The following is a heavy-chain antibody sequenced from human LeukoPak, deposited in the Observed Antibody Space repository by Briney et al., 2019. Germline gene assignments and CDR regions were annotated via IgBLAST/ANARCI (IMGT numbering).Heavy chain of an antibody. Sequence: GASVKVSCKATGYTFTSYYMHWVRQARGQGLEWMGIINLSGGSTSYAQKFQGRVTMTRDTSTSTVYMELSSLRSEDTAVYYCARGYCGGDCYHDYWGQGTLVTVSP. J-gene: IGHJ4*02. D-gene: IGHD2-21*02. CDR2: INLSGGST. V-gene: IGHV1-46*01. CDR1: GYTFTSYY. CDR3: ARGYCGGDCYHDY.